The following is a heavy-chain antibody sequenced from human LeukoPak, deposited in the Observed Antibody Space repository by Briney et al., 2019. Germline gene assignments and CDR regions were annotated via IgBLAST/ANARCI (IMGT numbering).Heavy chain of an antibody. CDR3: ATPPPDNVDIVATIYYYYYYGMDV. Sequence: PGGSLRLSCAASGFTFSSYAMSWVRQAPGKGLEWVSAISGSGGSTYYADSVKGRFTISRDNSKNTLYLQMNSLRAEDTAVYYCATPPPDNVDIVATIYYYYYYGMDVWGQGTTVTVSS. D-gene: IGHD5-12*01. V-gene: IGHV3-23*01. CDR1: GFTFSSYA. J-gene: IGHJ6*02. CDR2: ISGSGGST.